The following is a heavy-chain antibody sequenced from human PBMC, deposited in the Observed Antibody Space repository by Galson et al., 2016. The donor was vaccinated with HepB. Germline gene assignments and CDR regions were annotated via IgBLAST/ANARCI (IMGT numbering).Heavy chain of an antibody. D-gene: IGHD5-12*01. Sequence: SLRLSCAASGFRFSSYAVSWVRQAPGKGLEWVSGISGSGGRTYYADSVKGRFTISRDNSKNTVYLQMNSLRAEDTAVYYCAKAQGWLRLNFWYYFDYWGQGTLVTVSS. V-gene: IGHV3-23*01. CDR1: GFRFSSYA. CDR2: ISGSGGRT. CDR3: AKAQGWLRLNFWYYFDY. J-gene: IGHJ4*02.